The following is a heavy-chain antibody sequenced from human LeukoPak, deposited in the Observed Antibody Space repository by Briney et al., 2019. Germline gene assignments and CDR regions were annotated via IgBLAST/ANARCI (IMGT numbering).Heavy chain of an antibody. V-gene: IGHV3-23*01. CDR3: AKIPRLPYFDY. Sequence: GASLGLSRASSLFTYNRYALSWVRQAPARGREWVSAISVSGGSTYYADSVKGRFTISRDNSKNTLYLQMNSLRAEDTAVYYCAKIPRLPYFDYWGQGTLVTVSS. CDR2: ISVSGGST. J-gene: IGHJ4*02. CDR1: LFTYNRYA.